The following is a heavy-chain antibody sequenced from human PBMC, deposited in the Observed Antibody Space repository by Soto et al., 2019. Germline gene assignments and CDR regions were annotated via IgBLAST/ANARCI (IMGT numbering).Heavy chain of an antibody. CDR1: GYTFTNFG. V-gene: IGHV1-18*01. CDR2: ISAFNGHT. Sequence: QVQLVQSGTEVKKPGASVKVSCKTSGYTFTNFGISWVRQAPGQGLEWMGWISAFNGHTHHAQKFQGRVTLTTDTSTTTACLERRSLRSDDTAVYYCAREPPRATAGLNYFDPWGQGTLVSVSS. J-gene: IGHJ5*02. D-gene: IGHD6-13*01. CDR3: AREPPRATAGLNYFDP.